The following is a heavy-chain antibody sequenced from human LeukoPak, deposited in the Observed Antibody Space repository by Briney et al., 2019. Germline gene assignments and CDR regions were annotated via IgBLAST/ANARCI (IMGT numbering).Heavy chain of an antibody. CDR2: ISGSGGST. CDR3: AKKRRYSIGDAFDI. CDR1: GFTFSSYA. J-gene: IGHJ3*02. D-gene: IGHD5-18*01. V-gene: IGHV3-23*01. Sequence: PGGSLRLSCAASGFTFSSYAMSWVRQAPRRGLEWVSAISGSGGSTYYADSGKGRFTISRDNSKNTLYLQMNSLRAEDTAVYYCAKKRRYSIGDAFDIWGQGTMVTVSS.